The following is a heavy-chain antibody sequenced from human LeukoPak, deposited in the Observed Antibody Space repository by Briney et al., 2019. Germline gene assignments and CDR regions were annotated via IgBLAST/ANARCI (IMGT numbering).Heavy chain of an antibody. J-gene: IGHJ3*02. CDR2: IYSGGSI. CDR3: ARDLSLTGDQGAFDI. V-gene: IGHV3-53*01. CDR1: GFTVSSSY. Sequence: GGSLRLSCAASGFTVSSSYMTWVRQAPGKGLEWVSIIYSGGSIYYADSVKGRFTISRDNSKNTLYLQMNSLRAEDTAVYYCARDLSLTGDQGAFDIWGQGTMVTVSS. D-gene: IGHD7-27*01.